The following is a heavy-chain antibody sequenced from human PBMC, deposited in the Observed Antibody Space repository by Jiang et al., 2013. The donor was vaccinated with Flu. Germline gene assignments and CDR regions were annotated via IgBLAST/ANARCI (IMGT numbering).Heavy chain of an antibody. D-gene: IGHD6-19*01. V-gene: IGHV4-39*07. CDR3: ARHGPYSSGWGTNWFDP. CDR2: FYYSETT. J-gene: IGHJ5*02. CDR1: GGFISSSSYY. Sequence: LLKPSETLSLTCTVSGGFISSSSYYWGWIRQPPGKGLEWIGSFYYSETTYYNPSLKSRVTISVDTSKNQLSLKLSSLTAADTAVYYCARHGPYSSGWGTNWFDPWGQGTLVTVSS.